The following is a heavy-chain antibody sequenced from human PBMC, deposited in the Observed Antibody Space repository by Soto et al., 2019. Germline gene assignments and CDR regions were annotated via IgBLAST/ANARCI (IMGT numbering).Heavy chain of an antibody. J-gene: IGHJ4*02. V-gene: IGHV3-23*01. CDR2: ISYGGGTT. Sequence: GGSLRLSWAASEFTFSNYAMIWVRQAPGKGLEWVSAISYGGGTTYYADSVKGRFTISRDNSKNTLYLQMNSLRAEDTAVYYCAKNPGYYYDSTGYHFDYWGQGTLVTVSS. D-gene: IGHD3-22*01. CDR1: EFTFSNYA. CDR3: AKNPGYYYDSTGYHFDY.